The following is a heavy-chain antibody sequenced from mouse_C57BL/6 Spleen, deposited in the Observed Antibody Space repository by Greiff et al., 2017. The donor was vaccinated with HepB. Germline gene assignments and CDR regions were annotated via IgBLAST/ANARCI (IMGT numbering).Heavy chain of an antibody. V-gene: IGHV1-42*01. Sequence: EVQLQQSGPELVKPGASVKISCKASGYSFTGYYMNWVKQSPEKSLEWIGEINPSTGGTTYNQKFKAKATLTVDKSSSTAYMQLKSTTSEDSAVYYCARREYYDEAMDYWGQGTSVTVSS. J-gene: IGHJ4*01. CDR1: GYSFTGYY. D-gene: IGHD2-4*01. CDR3: ARREYYDEAMDY. CDR2: INPSTGGT.